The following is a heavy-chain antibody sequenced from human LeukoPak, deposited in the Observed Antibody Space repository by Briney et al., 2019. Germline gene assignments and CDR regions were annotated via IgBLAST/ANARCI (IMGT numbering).Heavy chain of an antibody. CDR2: IRGKAYGGTT. D-gene: IGHD4-17*01. CDR1: GFTFGDYA. Sequence: GRSLRLSCTASGFTFGDYAMSWVRQAPGKGLEWVGFIRGKAYGGTTEYAASVKGRFTISRDDSKSIAYLQMNSLKTEDTAVYYCAKPQGPQTTVTHFDYWGQGTLVTVSS. V-gene: IGHV3-49*04. CDR3: AKPQGPQTTVTHFDY. J-gene: IGHJ4*02.